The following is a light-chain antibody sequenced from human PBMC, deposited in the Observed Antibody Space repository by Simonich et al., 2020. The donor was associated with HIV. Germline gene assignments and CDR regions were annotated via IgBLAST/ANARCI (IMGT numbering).Light chain of an antibody. J-gene: IGKJ2*01. CDR2: GAS. V-gene: IGKV3-15*01. Sequence: EIVMTQSPGTLSVSTGERATLSCRAIQSVNSNLAWYQQKPGQAPGLLLYGASTRATGIPARFSGSESGTEFTLTISSLQSEDFAVYYCQQYNNWPPYTFGQGTKLEIK. CDR3: QQYNNWPPYT. CDR1: QSVNSN.